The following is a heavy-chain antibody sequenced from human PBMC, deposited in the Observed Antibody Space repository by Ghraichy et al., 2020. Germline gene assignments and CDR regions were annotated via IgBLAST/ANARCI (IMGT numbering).Heavy chain of an antibody. CDR1: GFTFGRHW. D-gene: IGHD4-17*01. Sequence: GGSLRLSCAASGFTFGRHWINWVRQAPGKGLEWVATIKQDASEKYYVDSVKGRFTISRDNAKNSVYLQMNSLRGEDTAVYYCARDGRANDYGDCAGAFDNWGQGTMVTVS. V-gene: IGHV3-7*01. CDR2: IKQDASEK. J-gene: IGHJ3*02. CDR3: ARDGRANDYGDCAGAFDN.